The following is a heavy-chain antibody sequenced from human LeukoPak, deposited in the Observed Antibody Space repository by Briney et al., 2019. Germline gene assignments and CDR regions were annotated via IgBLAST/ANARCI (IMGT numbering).Heavy chain of an antibody. V-gene: IGHV4-39*01. CDR2: IYYSGST. CDR1: GGSISSSSYY. J-gene: IGHJ5*02. Sequence: SETLSLTCTVSGGSISSSSYYWGWIRQPPGKGLEWIGSIYYSGSTYYNPSLKSRVTISVDTSKNQFSLKLSSVTAADTAVYYCASEYDSSGYYYPTVFDPWGQGTLVTVSS. CDR3: ASEYDSSGYYYPTVFDP. D-gene: IGHD3-22*01.